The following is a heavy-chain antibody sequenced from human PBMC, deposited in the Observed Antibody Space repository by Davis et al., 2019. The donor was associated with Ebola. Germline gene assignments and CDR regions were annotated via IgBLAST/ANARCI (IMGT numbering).Heavy chain of an antibody. V-gene: IGHV4-34*01. CDR3: VRGGGWGGHGMDV. CDR2: INHSGST. Sequence: SETLSLTCAVYGGSFSGYYWSWIRQPPGKGLEWIGEINHSGSTNYNPSLKSRVTISVDTSKNQFSLKLSSVTAADTAVYYCVRGGGWGGHGMDVWGQGTTVTVSS. J-gene: IGHJ6*02. D-gene: IGHD3-10*01. CDR1: GGSFSGYY.